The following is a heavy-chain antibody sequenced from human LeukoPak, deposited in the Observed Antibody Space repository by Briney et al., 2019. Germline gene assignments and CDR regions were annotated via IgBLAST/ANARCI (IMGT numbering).Heavy chain of an antibody. Sequence: GRSLRLSCAASGFTFSSYAMHWVRQAPGKGLEWVAVISYDGSNKYYADSVKGRFTISRDNSKNTLYLQMNSLRAEDTAVYYCAREFDGAYGYQTDYWGQGTLVTVSS. D-gene: IGHD4-17*01. CDR1: GFTFSSYA. CDR2: ISYDGSNK. CDR3: AREFDGAYGYQTDY. J-gene: IGHJ4*02. V-gene: IGHV3-30-3*01.